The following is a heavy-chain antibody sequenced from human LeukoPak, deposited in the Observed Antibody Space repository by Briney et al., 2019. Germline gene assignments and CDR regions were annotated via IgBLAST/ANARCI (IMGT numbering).Heavy chain of an antibody. CDR1: GFTFSRNW. J-gene: IGHJ4*02. Sequence: PPGGSLRLSCAASGFTFSRNWMSWVRQAPGKGLEWVANIKQDGSEKYYVDSVKGRFTISRDNAKNSLYLQMNSLRAEDTAVYYCAAKGNGYTGIYLFAHWGQGTLVTVSS. CDR2: IKQDGSEK. CDR3: AAKGNGYTGIYLFAH. V-gene: IGHV3-7*01. D-gene: IGHD1-26*01.